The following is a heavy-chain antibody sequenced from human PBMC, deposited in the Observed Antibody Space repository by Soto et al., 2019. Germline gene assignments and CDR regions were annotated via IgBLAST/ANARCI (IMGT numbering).Heavy chain of an antibody. D-gene: IGHD3-10*01. V-gene: IGHV3-7*01. Sequence: EVQVVESGGKLVQPGGSLRLSCVGSGFTFRYFWMSWVRQAPGGGLEWVARIKFNGIETQYADSVKGRFTISRDNADNSVYLQMNSLRGEDTAMYYCARDSGYGSVDSVNDYFDYWGQGTLVTVTS. CDR1: GFTFRYFW. CDR3: ARDSGYGSVDSVNDYFDY. J-gene: IGHJ4*02. CDR2: IKFNGIET.